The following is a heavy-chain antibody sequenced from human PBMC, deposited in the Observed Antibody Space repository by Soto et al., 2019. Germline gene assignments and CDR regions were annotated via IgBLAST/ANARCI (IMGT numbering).Heavy chain of an antibody. CDR3: AHSTMIVVVTQYYFDY. V-gene: IGHV2-5*02. Sequence: QITLKESGPTLVKPTQTLTLTCTFSGFSLSTSGVGVGWIRQPPGKALEWLALIYWDDDKRYSPSLKSRLTITKDTSKNQVVLTMTNMDPVDTATYYCAHSTMIVVVTQYYFDYWGQGTLVTVSS. CDR2: IYWDDDK. CDR1: GFSLSTSGVG. J-gene: IGHJ4*02. D-gene: IGHD3-22*01.